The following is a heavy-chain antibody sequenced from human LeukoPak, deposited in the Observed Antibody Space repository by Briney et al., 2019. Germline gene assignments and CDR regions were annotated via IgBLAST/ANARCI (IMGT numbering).Heavy chain of an antibody. V-gene: IGHV4-59*01. D-gene: IGHD2-2*02. CDR2: IYNSGST. CDR3: ARGRIPAFDI. CDR1: GGSISSYY. J-gene: IGHJ3*02. Sequence: SETLSLTCTVSGGSISSYYWSWIRQPPGKGLEWIGYIYNSGSTNYNPSLKSRVTISVDTSKNQFSLKLSSVTAADAAVYYCARGRIPAFDIWGQGTMVTVSS.